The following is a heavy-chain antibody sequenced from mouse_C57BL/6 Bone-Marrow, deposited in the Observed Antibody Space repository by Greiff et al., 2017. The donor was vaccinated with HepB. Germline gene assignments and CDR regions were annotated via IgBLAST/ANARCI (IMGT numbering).Heavy chain of an antibody. CDR2: ISGGGGNT. D-gene: IGHD1-1*01. CDR3: ARSFYGSFLYYFDY. V-gene: IGHV5-9*01. J-gene: IGHJ2*01. Sequence: EVKLMESGGGLVKPGGSLKLSCAASGFTFSSYTMSWVHQTPEKRLEWVATISGGGGNTYYPDSVKGRFTISRDNAKNTLYLQMSSLRSEDTALYYCARSFYGSFLYYFDYWGQGTTLTVSS. CDR1: GFTFSSYT.